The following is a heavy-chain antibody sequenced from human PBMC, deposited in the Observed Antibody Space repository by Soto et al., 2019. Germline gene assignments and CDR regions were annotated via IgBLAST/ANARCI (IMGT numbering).Heavy chain of an antibody. Sequence: QVQLVQSGAEVKKPGSSVKVSCKASGGTFSSYAISWVRQAPGQGLEWMGGIIPIFGTANYAQKFQGRVTITADESTTTAYMELSRLRSEATALYYCARDKVGTTKNFPFDYWGQGTMVTVSS. CDR3: ARDKVGTTKNFPFDY. J-gene: IGHJ4*02. CDR2: IIPIFGTA. CDR1: GGTFSSYA. V-gene: IGHV1-69*01. D-gene: IGHD1-26*01.